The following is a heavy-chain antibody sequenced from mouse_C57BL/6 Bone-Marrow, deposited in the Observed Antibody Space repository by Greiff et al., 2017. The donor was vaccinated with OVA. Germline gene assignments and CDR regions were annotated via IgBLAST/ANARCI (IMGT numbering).Heavy chain of an antibody. Sequence: EVQLQESGPGLAKPSKPLSLPCSATGYSITSNYWNWIRKFPGNKLEYMGYISYSGSTYYNPSLKSRISITRDTSKNQYYLQLNSVTTEDTATYYCAREGLGYYGTFDYWGQGTTLTVSS. CDR3: AREGLGYYGTFDY. CDR2: ISYSGST. J-gene: IGHJ2*01. V-gene: IGHV3-8*01. D-gene: IGHD1-1*01. CDR1: GYSITSNY.